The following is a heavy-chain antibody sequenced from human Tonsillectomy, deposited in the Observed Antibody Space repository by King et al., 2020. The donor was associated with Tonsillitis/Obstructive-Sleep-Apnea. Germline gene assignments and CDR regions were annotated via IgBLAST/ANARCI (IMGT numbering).Heavy chain of an antibody. Sequence: VQLVESGGGLVQPGGSLRLSCAASGFTFSRSWMSWVRQAPGKGLEWLADIKQDGRDKYYVDSVKGRFTISRDNAKNSLYLQINRLRAEDTAVYYCARDSGISETNCWYFDLWGRGTPVTVSS. CDR1: GFTFSRSW. CDR3: ARDSGISETNCWYFDL. J-gene: IGHJ2*01. V-gene: IGHV3-7*04. D-gene: IGHD1-7*01. CDR2: IKQDGRDK.